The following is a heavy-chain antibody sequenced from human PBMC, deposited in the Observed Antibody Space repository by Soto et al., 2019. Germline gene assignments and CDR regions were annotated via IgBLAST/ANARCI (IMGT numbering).Heavy chain of an antibody. J-gene: IGHJ6*02. D-gene: IGHD2-2*01. CDR2: VIPIFGTA. CDR1: GGTFSSYA. V-gene: IGHV1-69*12. Sequence: QVQLVQSGAEVKKPGSSVKVSCKASGGTFSSYAISWVRQAPGQGLEWMGGVIPIFGTANYAQKFQGRVTITADESTSTAYMELSSLRSEDTAVYYCASGVGYCISTSCYAGYYSYGMDVWGQGTTVTVSS. CDR3: ASGVGYCISTSCYAGYYSYGMDV.